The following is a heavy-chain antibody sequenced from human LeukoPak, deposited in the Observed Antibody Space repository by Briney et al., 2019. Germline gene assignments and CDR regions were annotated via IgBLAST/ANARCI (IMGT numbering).Heavy chain of an antibody. J-gene: IGHJ3*02. CDR2: ISRSTTI. D-gene: IGHD2-2*03. Sequence: GGSLRLSCAASGFTFSSYNMNWVRQAPGKGLEWVSYISRSTTIYYADSVKGRFTISRDSAKNSLSLQMNSLRAEDTAVYYCARDGYCSSTSCYRDAFDIWGQGTMVTVSS. V-gene: IGHV3-48*01. CDR3: ARDGYCSSTSCYRDAFDI. CDR1: GFTFSSYN.